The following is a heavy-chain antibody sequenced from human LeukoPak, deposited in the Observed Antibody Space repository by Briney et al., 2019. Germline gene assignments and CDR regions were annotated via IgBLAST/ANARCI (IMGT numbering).Heavy chain of an antibody. V-gene: IGHV4-61*02. D-gene: IGHD3-10*01. CDR1: GGSLSNGGYS. J-gene: IGHJ4*02. CDR2: IYTSGST. Sequence: PSQTLSLTCAVSGGSLSNGGYSWSWIRQPPGKGLEWIGRIYTSGSTNYNPSLKSRVTMSVDTSKNQFSLKLSSVTAADTAVYYCATGKFREKGYFDYWGQGTLVTVSS. CDR3: ATGKFREKGYFDY.